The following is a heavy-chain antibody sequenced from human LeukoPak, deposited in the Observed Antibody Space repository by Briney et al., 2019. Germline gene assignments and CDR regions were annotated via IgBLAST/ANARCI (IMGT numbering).Heavy chain of an antibody. V-gene: IGHV4-61*02. D-gene: IGHD2-2*01. CDR3: AREGVVVPAAPWYFDY. Sequence: PSETLSLTCTVSGGSISSGSYYWSWIRQPAGKGLEWIGRIYTSGSTNYNPSLKSRVTISVDTSKNQFSLKLSSVTAADTAVYYCAREGVVVPAAPWYFDYWGQGTLVTVSS. CDR2: IYTSGST. J-gene: IGHJ4*02. CDR1: GGSISSGSYY.